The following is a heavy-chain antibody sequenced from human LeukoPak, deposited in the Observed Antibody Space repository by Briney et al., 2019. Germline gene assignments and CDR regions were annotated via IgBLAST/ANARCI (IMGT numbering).Heavy chain of an antibody. Sequence: GGSLRLSCSASGFTFSTYAINWVRQAPGKGLEWVSAISAGGDSTLYADSVKGRFTISRDNFRNTLYLQMSNLRVEDTALYYCARWVYYYDFWGQGTLLTVSS. D-gene: IGHD5-24*01. CDR1: GFTFSTYA. CDR3: ARWVYYYDF. V-gene: IGHV3-23*01. J-gene: IGHJ4*02. CDR2: ISAGGDST.